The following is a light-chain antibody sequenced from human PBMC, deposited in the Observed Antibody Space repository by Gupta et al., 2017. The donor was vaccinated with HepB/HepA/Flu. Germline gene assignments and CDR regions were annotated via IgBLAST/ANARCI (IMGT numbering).Light chain of an antibody. J-gene: IGLJ3*02. CDR3: AAWDDSLNGWV. CDR1: NSNIGSNT. V-gene: IGLV1-44*01. Sequence: QPVLTQPPSASGTPGQTVSISCSGSNSNIGSNTVNWYQQLPGTAPKLLIYSNNQRPSGVPDRFSGSKSGTSASLAISGLKSEDEANYYCAAWDDSLNGWVFGGGTKLTVL. CDR2: SNN.